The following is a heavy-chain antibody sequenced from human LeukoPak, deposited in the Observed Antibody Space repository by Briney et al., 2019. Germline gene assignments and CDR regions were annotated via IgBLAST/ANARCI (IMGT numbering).Heavy chain of an antibody. CDR1: EFTFGSFA. Sequence: PGGSLRLSCAASEFTFGSFAMSWVRQAPGKGLEWVAQINQDGSEEYYMDSVKARFTISRDNAKNSVFLQMNSLRAEDTAVYYCVRDGGVSGYDLLDYWGQGTLVTVSS. CDR2: INQDGSEE. V-gene: IGHV3-7*01. J-gene: IGHJ4*02. D-gene: IGHD5-12*01. CDR3: VRDGGVSGYDLLDY.